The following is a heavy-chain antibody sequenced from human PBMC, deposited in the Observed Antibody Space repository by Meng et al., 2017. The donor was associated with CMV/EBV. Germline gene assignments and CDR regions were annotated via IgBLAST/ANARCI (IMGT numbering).Heavy chain of an antibody. J-gene: IGHJ5*02. CDR1: GGTFSSYT. D-gene: IGHD6-13*01. V-gene: IGHV1-69*02. Sequence: VKVSCKASGGTFSSYTISWVRQAPGQGLEWMGRIIPILGIANYAQKFQGRVTITADKSTSTAYMELSSLRSEDTAVYYCARGIAAAGTSGWWFDPRGQGTLVTVSS. CDR2: IIPILGIA. CDR3: ARGIAAAGTSGWWFDP.